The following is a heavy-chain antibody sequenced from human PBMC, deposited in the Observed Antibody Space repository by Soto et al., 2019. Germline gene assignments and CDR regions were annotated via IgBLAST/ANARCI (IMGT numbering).Heavy chain of an antibody. CDR1: GGSISSGGYS. CDR2: IYHSGST. CDR3: ARAGSPEWLRGTLNWFEP. Sequence: SETLSLTCAVSGGSISSGGYSWSWIRQPPGKGLEWIGYIYHSGSTYYNPSLKSRVTISVDRSKNQFSLKLSSVTAADTAVYYCARAGSPEWLRGTLNWFEPWGQGTLVTVSS. J-gene: IGHJ5*02. V-gene: IGHV4-30-2*01. D-gene: IGHD5-12*01.